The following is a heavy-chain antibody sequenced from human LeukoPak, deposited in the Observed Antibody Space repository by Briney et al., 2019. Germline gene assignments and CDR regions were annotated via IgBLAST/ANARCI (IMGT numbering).Heavy chain of an antibody. D-gene: IGHD3-9*01. CDR3: ARGHYDILTGYYRNWFDP. V-gene: IGHV1-69*05. J-gene: IGHJ5*02. CDR1: GGTFSSYA. CDR2: IIPIFGTA. Sequence: ASVKVSCKASGGTFSSYAISWVRQAPGQGLEWMGGIIPIFGTANYAQKFQGRVTITTDESTSTAYMELSSLRPEDTAVYYCARGHYDILTGYYRNWFDPWGQGTLVTVSS.